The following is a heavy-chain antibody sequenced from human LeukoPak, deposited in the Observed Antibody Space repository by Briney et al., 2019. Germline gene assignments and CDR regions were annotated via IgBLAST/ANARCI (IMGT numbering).Heavy chain of an antibody. CDR2: IHYSGGS. D-gene: IGHD4-17*01. J-gene: IGHJ4*02. Sequence: SETLSLTCTVSGGSISPDFWSWIRQAPGKGLEWIGYIHYSGGSNYNPSLKSRVTMSVDTSKNQLSLRVSSVTAADTAVYYRARGTVTTGYFDYWGQGTLVTVSS. V-gene: IGHV4-59*01. CDR1: GGSISPDF. CDR3: ARGTVTTGYFDY.